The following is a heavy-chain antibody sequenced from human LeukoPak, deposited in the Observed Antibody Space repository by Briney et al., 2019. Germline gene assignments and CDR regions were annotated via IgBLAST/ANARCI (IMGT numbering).Heavy chain of an antibody. J-gene: IGHJ4*02. V-gene: IGHV4-59*01. Sequence: SETLSLTCTVSGGSISSYYWSWIRQPPGKGLEWIGYIHYSGSTNYNPSLKSRVTISVDTSKNQFSLKLSSVTAADTAVYYCARRKDTAMAFDYWGQGTLVTVSS. D-gene: IGHD5-18*01. CDR1: GGSISSYY. CDR2: IHYSGST. CDR3: ARRKDTAMAFDY.